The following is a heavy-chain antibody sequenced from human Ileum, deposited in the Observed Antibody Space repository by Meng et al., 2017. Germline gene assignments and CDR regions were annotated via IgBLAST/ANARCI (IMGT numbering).Heavy chain of an antibody. J-gene: IGHJ4*02. CDR2: LHYSGST. Sequence: QLQLMQWGPGLVKPSDTLSLTCNVYGDSFTDYYWNWIRQPPGKGLEWIGELHYSGSTNYNPSLESRVTISKDTSQKQFSLRLSSVTAADTAVYYCARRIRGGSYLGWGQGTLVTVSS. CDR3: ARRIRGGSYLG. V-gene: IGHV4-34*01. D-gene: IGHD1-26*01. CDR1: GDSFTDYY.